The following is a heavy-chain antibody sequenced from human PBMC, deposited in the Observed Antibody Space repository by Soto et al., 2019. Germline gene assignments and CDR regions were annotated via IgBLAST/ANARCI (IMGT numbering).Heavy chain of an antibody. CDR3: ARVRIAARTGAYGMDV. D-gene: IGHD6-6*01. CDR1: GGSVSSRSYY. Sequence: SETLSLTCTVSGGSVSSRSYYWSWIRQPPGKGLEWIGRIYTSGSTNYNPSLKSRVTMSVDTSKNQFSLKLSSVTAADTAVYYCARVRIAARTGAYGMDVWGQGTTVTVSS. J-gene: IGHJ6*02. CDR2: IYTSGST. V-gene: IGHV4-61*01.